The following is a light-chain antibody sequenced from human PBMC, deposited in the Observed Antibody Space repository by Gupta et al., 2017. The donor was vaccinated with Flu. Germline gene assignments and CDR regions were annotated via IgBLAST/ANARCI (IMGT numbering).Light chain of an antibody. CDR3: SSYAGSRTVI. J-gene: IGLJ2*01. Sequence: QPALTQPASVSGSPGQSITLSCNGTSSDVGSYNLVSWYQLRPGKGPRLLIYEGRKRPSGVSDRFSGSRSGNTVSLTISGLQNEDEADYFCSSYAGSRTVIFGGGTRLTV. V-gene: IGLV2-23*01. CDR1: SSDVGSYNL. CDR2: EGR.